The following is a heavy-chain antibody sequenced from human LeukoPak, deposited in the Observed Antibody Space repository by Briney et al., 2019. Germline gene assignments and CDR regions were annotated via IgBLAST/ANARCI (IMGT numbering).Heavy chain of an antibody. CDR2: ISGGGNT. V-gene: IGHV3-23*01. Sequence: GGSLRLSCAASGFTFSSYVMNWVRQAPGKGLEWVSTISGGGNTYYADSVKGRFTISRDNAKNSLYLQMNNLRDEDTAVYYCAREILSGYSDYWGQGTLVTVSS. CDR3: AREILSGYSDY. CDR1: GFTFSSYV. D-gene: IGHD3-9*01. J-gene: IGHJ4*02.